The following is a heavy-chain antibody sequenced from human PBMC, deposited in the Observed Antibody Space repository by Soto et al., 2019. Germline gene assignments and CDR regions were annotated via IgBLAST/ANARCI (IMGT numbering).Heavy chain of an antibody. J-gene: IGHJ6*02. CDR1: GYTFTRYG. CDR2: INTYNGNT. CDR3: AMVDVYVTPSPQDV. V-gene: IGHV1-18*01. D-gene: IGHD3-16*01. Sequence: QVQLVQSGAEVKNPGASVKVSCKASGYTFTRYGIGWARQAPGQGLEWMGWINTYNGNTNYAQKVQGRVTLTTDTSTSTACMELRSLRSNDTAIYYCAMVDVYVTPSPQDVWGQGTTVIVSS.